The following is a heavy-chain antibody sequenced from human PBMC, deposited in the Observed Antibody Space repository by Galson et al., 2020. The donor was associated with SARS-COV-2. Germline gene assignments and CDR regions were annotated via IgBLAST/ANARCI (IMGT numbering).Heavy chain of an antibody. CDR1: GGSVSNYY. V-gene: IGHV4-59*02. CDR2: IYFRGST. J-gene: IGHJ5*02. CDR3: ARSILSRSFDP. Sequence: ASETLSLTCTVSGGSVSNYYWSWIRQPPGKGLEWIGFIYFRGSTKYNPSLKSRVSMLMDTFKNQFSLKLSSVTAADTAMYYCARSILSRSFDPWGQGTLVTVSS. D-gene: IGHD2-15*01.